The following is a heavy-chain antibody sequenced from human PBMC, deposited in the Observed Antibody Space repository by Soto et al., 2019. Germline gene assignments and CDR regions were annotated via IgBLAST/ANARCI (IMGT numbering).Heavy chain of an antibody. CDR2: ISGSGGST. J-gene: IGHJ4*02. V-gene: IGHV3-23*01. CDR1: GLTFSNYA. CDR3: AKEPEGY. Sequence: EVQLLESGGGLVQPGESLRLSCAASGLTFSNYAMTWVRQAPRKGLEWVSGISGSGGSTYYADSVKGRFTIFRDNTKNTLFLQMNSLRAEDTAVYYCAKEPEGYWGQGTLVTVSS.